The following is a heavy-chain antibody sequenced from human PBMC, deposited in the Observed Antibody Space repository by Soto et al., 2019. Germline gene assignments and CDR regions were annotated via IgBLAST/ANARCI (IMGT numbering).Heavy chain of an antibody. J-gene: IGHJ4*02. CDR2: IGPESGAT. CDR3: GRGRSGQIVVFY. Sequence: ASVKVSCKASGYTFTGHYIHWVREAPEQGPEWMGEIGPESGATRYAQRFQGRVTMTRDMSITTVYMELNNLSPDDTAVYYCGRGRSGQIVVFYWGQGTPVTVSS. CDR1: GYTFTGHY. D-gene: IGHD1-26*01. V-gene: IGHV1-2*02.